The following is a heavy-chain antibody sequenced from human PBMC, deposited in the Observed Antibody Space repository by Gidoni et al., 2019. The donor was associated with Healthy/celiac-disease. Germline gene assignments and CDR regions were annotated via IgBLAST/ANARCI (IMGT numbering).Heavy chain of an antibody. CDR1: GVSFSGYH. Sequence: QVQLQQWGAGLLKPSETMSLTCAVCGVSFSGYHWSWIRPPPGRGLEWIGEINHSGSTNYSPSLKSRVTISADTSKNQFSLKQSSVTAADTAVYYCARGLYNWNYWGQGTLVTVSS. J-gene: IGHJ4*02. CDR2: INHSGST. D-gene: IGHD1-20*01. CDR3: ARGLYNWNY. V-gene: IGHV4-34*01.